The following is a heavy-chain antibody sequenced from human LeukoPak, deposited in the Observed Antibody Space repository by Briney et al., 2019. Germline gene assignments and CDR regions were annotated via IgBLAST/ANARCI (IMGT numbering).Heavy chain of an antibody. D-gene: IGHD6-19*01. Sequence: ASVKVSCKASGYTFTSYGINWVRQAPGQGLEWMGWISAYNGNTNYAQKLQGRVTMTTDTSTSTAYMGVRSLRSDDTAVYYCARGEGSGWYSGLDYWGQGTLVTVSS. CDR1: GYTFTSYG. J-gene: IGHJ4*02. CDR2: ISAYNGNT. CDR3: ARGEGSGWYSGLDY. V-gene: IGHV1-18*01.